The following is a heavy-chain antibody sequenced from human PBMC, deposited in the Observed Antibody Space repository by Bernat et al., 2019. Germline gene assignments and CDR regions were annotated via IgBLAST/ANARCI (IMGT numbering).Heavy chain of an antibody. D-gene: IGHD3-16*02. CDR3: AREGDLGELSSYFDY. J-gene: IGHJ4*02. CDR1: GFTFSSYW. CDR2: IKQDGSEK. Sequence: EVQLVESGGGLVQPGGSLRLSCAASGFTFSSYWMSWVRPAPGKGLEWVANIKQDGSEKYYVDSVKGRFTISRDNAKNSLYLQMNSLRAEDTAVYYCAREGDLGELSSYFDYWGQGTLVTVSS. V-gene: IGHV3-7*01.